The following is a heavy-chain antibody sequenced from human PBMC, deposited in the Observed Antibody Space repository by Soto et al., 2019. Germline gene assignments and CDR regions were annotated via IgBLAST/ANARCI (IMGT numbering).Heavy chain of an antibody. J-gene: IGHJ6*02. CDR1: GLTFSDCY. CDR3: ARVRFGEWGYAMDV. D-gene: IGHD3-10*01. CDR2: ISSSGSSI. Sequence: QVQLVESGGGLVQPGGSLRLSCAASGLTFSDCYMNWIRQAPGKGLEWVSYISSSGSSINYAGSVKGRFTISRDNAKNSLYLQMNSLRAEDTAMYSCARVRFGEWGYAMDVWGQGTTVIVSS. V-gene: IGHV3-11*01.